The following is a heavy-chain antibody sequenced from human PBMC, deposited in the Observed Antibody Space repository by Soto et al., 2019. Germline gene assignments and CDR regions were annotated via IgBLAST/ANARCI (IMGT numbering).Heavy chain of an antibody. Sequence: PGGSLRLSCVASGFPFTYAWMNWVRQAPGKGLEWVGRIKSNPGGGTADYGAPVKGRFTISRDDSKNTLYLQMNSLRAEDTAVYYCVRLIGNSWLDSWGQGTLVTVSS. CDR2: IKSNPGGGTA. V-gene: IGHV3-15*07. J-gene: IGHJ5*01. CDR1: GFPFTYAW. D-gene: IGHD3-16*01. CDR3: VRLIGNSWLDS.